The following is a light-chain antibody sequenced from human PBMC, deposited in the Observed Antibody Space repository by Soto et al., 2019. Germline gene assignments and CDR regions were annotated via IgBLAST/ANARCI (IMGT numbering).Light chain of an antibody. Sequence: EIVMTQSPATLSVSPGERATLSCRASQSVSTYIAWYQQKPGQPPRPLIYAASTRATGIPARFSGNGFGTEFTLTISSLQSEDFAVYYCQQYSDWPLTFGGGTKVEIK. V-gene: IGKV3D-15*01. CDR3: QQYSDWPLT. CDR2: AAS. J-gene: IGKJ4*01. CDR1: QSVSTY.